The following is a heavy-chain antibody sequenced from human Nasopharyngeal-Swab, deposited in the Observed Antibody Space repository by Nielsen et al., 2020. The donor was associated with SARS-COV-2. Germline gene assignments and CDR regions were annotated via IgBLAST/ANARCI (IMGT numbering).Heavy chain of an antibody. CDR3: ARERGSTSSHDAFDI. V-gene: IGHV4-30-2*01. D-gene: IGHD2-2*01. J-gene: IGHJ3*02. CDR2: IYHSGST. Sequence: LRLSCTVYGGSISSSSYSWSWIRKPPGKGLEWIGYIYHSGSTYYNPSLKSRVTISVDRSKNQFSLKLSSVTAADTAVYYCARERGSTSSHDAFDIWGQGTMVTVSS. CDR1: GGSISSSSYS.